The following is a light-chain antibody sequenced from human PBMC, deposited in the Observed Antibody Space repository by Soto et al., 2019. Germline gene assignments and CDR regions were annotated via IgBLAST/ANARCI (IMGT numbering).Light chain of an antibody. J-gene: IGKJ1*01. CDR1: QSVSSNY. CDR2: GAS. CDR3: RQYGSSPWT. Sequence: EIVLTQSPGTLSLSPGERATLSCRASQSVSSNYLAWYQQKPGQAPRLLIYGASSRATGIPDRFSGSESGTDFRLTIIRLEPEDFAVYICRQYGSSPWTFGQGTKVEIK. V-gene: IGKV3-20*01.